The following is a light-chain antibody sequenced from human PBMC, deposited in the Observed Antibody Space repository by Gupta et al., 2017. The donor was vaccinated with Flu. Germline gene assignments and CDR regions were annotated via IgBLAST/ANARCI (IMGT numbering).Light chain of an antibody. CDR1: QDIGKD. CDR3: LQHNSYPLT. Sequence: GDRVTIACRASQDIGKDLGWYQQKTGKAPKRLIYAASNLQSGVPSRFSGSGSGTEFTLTISSLRPEDFATYYCLQHNSYPLTFGQGTMVDIK. V-gene: IGKV1-17*01. J-gene: IGKJ1*01. CDR2: AAS.